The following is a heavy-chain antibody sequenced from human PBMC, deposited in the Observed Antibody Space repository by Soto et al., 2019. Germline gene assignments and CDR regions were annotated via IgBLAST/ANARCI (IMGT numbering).Heavy chain of an antibody. D-gene: IGHD7-27*01. CDR2: IIPFVGTA. V-gene: IGHV1-69*12. CDR3: AIVASPPNPHNYYYGMDV. J-gene: IGHJ6*02. Sequence: QVQLVQSGAEVKKPGSSVKVSCKASGGTFSSFVISWVRQAPGQGLEWMGGIIPFVGTASYGQNFQGRVTITADESASKAYMELSSLRSEDTAVYYCAIVASPPNPHNYYYGMDVWGQRTTVTVSS. CDR1: GGTFSSFV.